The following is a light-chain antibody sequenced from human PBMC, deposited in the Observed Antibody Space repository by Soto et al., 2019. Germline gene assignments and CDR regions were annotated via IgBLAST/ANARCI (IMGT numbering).Light chain of an antibody. V-gene: IGLV1-44*01. J-gene: IGLJ1*01. Sequence: SVLTQPPSASGTPGHRVSISCSGSRFNIGSNSVNWYQHLPGTAPKLFIYDNNERPSGVPDRISGSKSGSAASLAISGLQSEDEADYYCAAWDDSLNGPVFGTGTKVTVL. CDR1: RFNIGSNS. CDR2: DNN. CDR3: AAWDDSLNGPV.